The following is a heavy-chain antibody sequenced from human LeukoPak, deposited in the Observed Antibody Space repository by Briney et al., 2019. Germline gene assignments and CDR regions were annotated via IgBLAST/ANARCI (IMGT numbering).Heavy chain of an antibody. D-gene: IGHD2-8*01. V-gene: IGHV3-7*01. Sequence: PGGSLRLSCAASGFTFSSYGMHWVRQAPGKGLEWVANIKQDGSEKYYVDSVKGRFTISRDNAKNSLYLQMNSLRAEDTAVYYCAREGVSFDYWGQGTLVTVSS. J-gene: IGHJ4*02. CDR2: IKQDGSEK. CDR3: AREGVSFDY. CDR1: GFTFSSYG.